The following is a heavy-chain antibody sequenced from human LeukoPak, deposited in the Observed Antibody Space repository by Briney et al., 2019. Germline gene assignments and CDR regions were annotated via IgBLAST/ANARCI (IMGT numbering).Heavy chain of an antibody. D-gene: IGHD3-22*01. J-gene: IGHJ4*02. CDR2: INHSGST. Sequence: PGGSLRLSCAASGFTFTSYSMSWVRQAPGKGLEWIGEINHSGSTNYNPSLKSRVTISVDTSKNQFSLKLSSVTAADTAVYYCARGPRSGYSYWGQGTLVTVSS. V-gene: IGHV4-34*01. CDR3: ARGPRSGYSY. CDR1: GFTFTSYS.